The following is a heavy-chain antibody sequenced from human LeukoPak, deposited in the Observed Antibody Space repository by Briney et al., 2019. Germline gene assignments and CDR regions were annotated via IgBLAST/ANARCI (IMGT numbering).Heavy chain of an antibody. V-gene: IGHV3-21*01. CDR2: ISSSSSYI. CDR3: ARDRGGSGLYNLDY. CDR1: GFTFRSYS. Sequence: GGSLRLSCAASGFTFRSYSMNWVRQAPGKGLEWVSSISSSSSYIYYADSVKGRFTISRDNDKNSLYLQKNSLRAEDTAVYYCARDRGGSGLYNLDYWGQGTLVTVSS. J-gene: IGHJ4*02. D-gene: IGHD6-19*01.